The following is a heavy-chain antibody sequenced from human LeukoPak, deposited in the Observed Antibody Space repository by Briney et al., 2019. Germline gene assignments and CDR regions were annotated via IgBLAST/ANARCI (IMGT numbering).Heavy chain of an antibody. D-gene: IGHD6-19*01. CDR3: ARTKQWLYWFDY. CDR2: ISYDGSNK. V-gene: IGHV3-30-3*01. Sequence: GGSLRLSCAASGFTFSSYAIHWVRQAPGKGLEWVAVISYDGSNKYYADSVKGRFTISRDNSKNTLYQQMNSLRAEDTAVYYCARTKQWLYWFDYWGQGTLVTVSS. J-gene: IGHJ4*02. CDR1: GFTFSSYA.